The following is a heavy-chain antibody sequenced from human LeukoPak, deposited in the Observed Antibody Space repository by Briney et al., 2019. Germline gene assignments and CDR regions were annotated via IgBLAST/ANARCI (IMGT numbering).Heavy chain of an antibody. CDR1: GFTFSSYA. D-gene: IGHD3-16*02. Sequence: PGGSLRLSCAASGFTFSSYAMHWVRQAPGKGLEWVAVISYDGSNKYYADSVKGRFTISRDNSKNTLYLQMNNLRAEDTALYYCARDSAYDYVWGSYRYPYNWFDPWGQGTLVTVSS. V-gene: IGHV3-30*04. CDR2: ISYDGSNK. CDR3: ARDSAYDYVWGSYRYPYNWFDP. J-gene: IGHJ5*02.